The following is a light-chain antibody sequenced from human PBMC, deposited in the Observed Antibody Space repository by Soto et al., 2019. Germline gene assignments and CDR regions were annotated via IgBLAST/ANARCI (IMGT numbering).Light chain of an antibody. V-gene: IGLV2-14*01. CDR3: CSYTSSRTYV. J-gene: IGLJ1*01. CDR1: SSDIGAHNY. Sequence: QSALTQPASVSGSPGQSITISCTGTSSDIGAHNYVSWYQQHPGKAPKLMIYDVNDRPSDISDRFSGSKSGNTASLTISGLQAEDEADYYCCSYTSSRTYVFGPGTKVTVL. CDR2: DVN.